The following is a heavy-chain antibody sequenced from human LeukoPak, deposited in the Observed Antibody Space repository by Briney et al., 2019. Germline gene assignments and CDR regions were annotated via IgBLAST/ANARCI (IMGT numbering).Heavy chain of an antibody. CDR3: ARGRRLLWFGEFPYYYGMDV. CDR1: GYTFTSYY. J-gene: IGHJ6*02. V-gene: IGHV1-46*01. CDR2: INPSGGST. Sequence: ASVKVSCKASGYTFTSYYMHWVRQAPGQGLEWMGIINPSGGSTSYAQKFQGRVTMTRDTSTSTVYMELSSLGSEDTAVYYCARGRRLLWFGEFPYYYGMDVWGQGTTVTVSS. D-gene: IGHD3-10*01.